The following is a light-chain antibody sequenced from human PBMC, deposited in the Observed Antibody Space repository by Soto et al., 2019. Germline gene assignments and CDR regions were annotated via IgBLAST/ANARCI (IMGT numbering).Light chain of an antibody. Sequence: DYQVTQSPSTLSASVGDRVTITCRASQSISSWLAWYQQKPGKAPKLLIYDASSLESGVPSRFSGSGSGTEFTLTISSLKPDDFATYYCQQYQSYSRTFGQGTKVDIK. J-gene: IGKJ1*01. CDR3: QQYQSYSRT. CDR2: DAS. V-gene: IGKV1-5*01. CDR1: QSISSW.